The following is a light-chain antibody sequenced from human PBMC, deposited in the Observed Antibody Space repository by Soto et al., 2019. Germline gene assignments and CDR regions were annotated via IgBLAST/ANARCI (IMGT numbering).Light chain of an antibody. V-gene: IGLV1-44*01. CDR1: SSNIGSNS. CDR2: SND. J-gene: IGLJ3*02. Sequence: QSVLTQPPSASGTPGQRVTISCSGSSSNIGSNSVNWYQQLPGMAPRLLIYSNDQRPSGVPDRFSGSKSGTSASLAISGLLSEDEGSYYCAPWDDSLNGPVFGGGTKVTVL. CDR3: APWDDSLNGPV.